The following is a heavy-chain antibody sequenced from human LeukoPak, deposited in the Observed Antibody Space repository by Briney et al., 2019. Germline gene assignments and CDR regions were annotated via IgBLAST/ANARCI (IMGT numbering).Heavy chain of an antibody. CDR1: GFTFSNE. CDR2: ISGSGDNT. V-gene: IGHV3-23*01. J-gene: IGHJ4*02. CDR3: ARVTYGSGTYGAFDY. D-gene: IGHD3-10*01. Sequence: GGSLRLSCAASGFTFSNEMNWVRQAPGKGLEWVSTISGSGDNTYYADSVKGRFTISRDNSKNTLYLQMNSLRAEDTAVYYCARVTYGSGTYGAFDYWGQGTLVTVSS.